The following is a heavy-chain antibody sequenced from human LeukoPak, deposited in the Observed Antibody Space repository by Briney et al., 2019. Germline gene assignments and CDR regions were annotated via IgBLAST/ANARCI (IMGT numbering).Heavy chain of an antibody. CDR1: GGSISSYY. V-gene: IGHV4-59*01. CDR3: AREGFGDGYNMAWYFDL. J-gene: IGHJ2*01. Sequence: SETLSLTCTVSGGSISSYYWSWIWQPPGKGLEWIGYIYYSGSTNYNPSLKSRVTISVDTSKNQFSLKLSSVTASDTAVYYCAREGFGDGYNMAWYFDLWGRGTLVTVSS. D-gene: IGHD5-24*01. CDR2: IYYSGST.